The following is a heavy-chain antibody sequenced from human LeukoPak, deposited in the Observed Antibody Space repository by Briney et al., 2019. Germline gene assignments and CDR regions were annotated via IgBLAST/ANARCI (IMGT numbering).Heavy chain of an antibody. CDR1: GFTFSSYA. CDR3: AKDDDDGDHAVVDH. J-gene: IGHJ4*02. Sequence: PGGSLRLSCAASGFTFSSYAMGWVRQAPGKGLEWVSLISGSGGSTYYADSVKGRFTVSRDNSKNTEYLQMNSLRAEDTAIYYCAKDDDDGDHAVVDHWGQGALVTVSS. V-gene: IGHV3-23*01. CDR2: ISGSGGST. D-gene: IGHD4-17*01.